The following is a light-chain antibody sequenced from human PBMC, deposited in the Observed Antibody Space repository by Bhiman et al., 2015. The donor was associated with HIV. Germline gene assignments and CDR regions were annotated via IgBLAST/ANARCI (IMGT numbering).Light chain of an antibody. V-gene: IGLV3-1*01. CDR3: QAWDTNSVV. Sequence: SYELAQPPSVSVSPGQTASIACSGDKLGDKFVCWYQQKPGQSPVLVMYQDNKRPSGVPERFFGSNSGNTATLTISGTQSMDEADYYCQAWDTNSVVFGGGTKLTVL. J-gene: IGLJ2*01. CDR2: QDN. CDR1: KLGDKF.